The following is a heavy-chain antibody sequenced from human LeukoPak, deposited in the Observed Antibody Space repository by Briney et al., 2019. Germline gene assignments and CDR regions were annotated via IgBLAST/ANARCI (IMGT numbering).Heavy chain of an antibody. CDR3: ARLLSGYSGSWSVDY. J-gene: IGHJ4*02. Sequence: SETLSLTCAVYGGSFSGYYWSWIRQPPGKGLEWIGEINHSGSTNYNPSLKSRVTISVDTSKNQFSLKLSSVTAADTAVYYCARLLSGYSGSWSVDYWGQGTLVTVSS. CDR2: INHSGST. V-gene: IGHV4-34*01. CDR1: GGSFSGYY. D-gene: IGHD6-13*01.